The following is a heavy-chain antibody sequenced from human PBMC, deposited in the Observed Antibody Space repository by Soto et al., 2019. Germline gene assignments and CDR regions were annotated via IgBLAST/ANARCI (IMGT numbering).Heavy chain of an antibody. Sequence: ASVKVSWKASGYTFTAYYTHWVRQAPGQGLAWMGWINPNSGGTNYAQKFQGWVTMTRDTSISTAYMKMSRLRSDDTAVFYCASVCYDYGDYELHPYYMDGWGKGTTVTVS. D-gene: IGHD4-17*01. V-gene: IGHV1-2*04. CDR2: INPNSGGT. CDR1: GYTFTAYY. J-gene: IGHJ6*03. CDR3: ASVCYDYGDYELHPYYMDG.